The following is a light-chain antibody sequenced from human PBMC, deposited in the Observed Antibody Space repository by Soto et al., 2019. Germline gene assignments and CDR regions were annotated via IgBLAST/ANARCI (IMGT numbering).Light chain of an antibody. V-gene: IGKV1-12*01. CDR3: LQTSYFPFT. Sequence: DILMTQSPSSVSASVGDRVTITCRASQAVKFWLAWYQHKPGRAPQLVTYAASTLQSGVPSRFTGTGSGTDITLTITSLQPEDVATDFYLQTSYFPFTFGPGTRVDIK. J-gene: IGKJ3*01. CDR2: AAS. CDR1: QAVKFW.